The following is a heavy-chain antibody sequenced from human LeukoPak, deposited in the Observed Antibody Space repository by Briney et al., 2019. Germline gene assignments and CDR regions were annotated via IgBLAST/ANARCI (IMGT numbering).Heavy chain of an antibody. CDR3: ARGNYDYVWGSYWTANWFDP. D-gene: IGHD3-16*01. J-gene: IGHJ5*02. CDR1: GGSISSYY. Sequence: SETLSLTCTVSGGSISSYYWSWIRQPPGKGLEWIGYIYYSGSTNYNPSLKSRVTISVDTSKNQFSLKPSSVTAADTAVYYCARGNYDYVWGSYWTANWFDPWGQGTLVTVSS. V-gene: IGHV4-59*01. CDR2: IYYSGST.